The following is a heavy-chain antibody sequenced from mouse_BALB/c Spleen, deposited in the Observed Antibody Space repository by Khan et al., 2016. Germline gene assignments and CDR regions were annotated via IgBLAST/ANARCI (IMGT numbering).Heavy chain of an antibody. CDR1: GDSITSGY. CDR2: ISYSGNT. J-gene: IGHJ3*01. CDR3: ARSNRNDAWFAY. V-gene: IGHV3-8*02. Sequence: EVQLQESGPSLAKPSQTLSLTCSVTGDSITSGYWNWIRKFPGNRLEYMGYISYSGNTYSNPFLKSRISITRDTSKNQHYLQLISVTTEDTATYDGARSNRNDAWFAYWGQGTLVTVAA. D-gene: IGHD2-14*01.